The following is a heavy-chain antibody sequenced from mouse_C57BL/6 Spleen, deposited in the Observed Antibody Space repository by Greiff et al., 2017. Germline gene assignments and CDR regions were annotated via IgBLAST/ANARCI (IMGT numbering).Heavy chain of an antibody. Sequence: EVQLVESEGGLVQPGSSMKLSCTASGFTFSDYYMAWVRQVPEKGLEWVANINYDGSSTYYLDSLKSRFIISRDNAKNILYLQMSSLKSEDTATYYCAREGDGNYWYFDVWGTGTTVTVSS. J-gene: IGHJ1*03. D-gene: IGHD2-1*01. CDR2: INYDGSST. CDR3: AREGDGNYWYFDV. CDR1: GFTFSDYY. V-gene: IGHV5-16*01.